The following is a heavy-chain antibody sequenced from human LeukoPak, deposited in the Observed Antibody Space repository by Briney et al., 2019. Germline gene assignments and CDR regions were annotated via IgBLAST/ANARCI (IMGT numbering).Heavy chain of an antibody. D-gene: IGHD2-21*01. CDR3: ARAPVTSCRGAYCYPFDY. CDR2: TSSSDAGT. Sequence: GGSLRLSCADSGSNFEDYGMSWVRQAPGKGLEWVSATSSSDAGTYYADSVRGRFTISRGNSKNTLYLQMNSLRLEDAAVYFCARAPVTSCRGAYCYPFDYWGQGTQVTVSS. J-gene: IGHJ4*02. V-gene: IGHV3-23*01. CDR1: GSNFEDYG.